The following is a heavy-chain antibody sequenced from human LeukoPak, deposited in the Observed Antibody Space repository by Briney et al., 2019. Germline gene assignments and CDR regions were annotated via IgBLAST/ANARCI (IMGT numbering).Heavy chain of an antibody. CDR2: IYYSGST. CDR1: GGSISSSSYY. Sequence: PSETLSLTCTVSGGSISSSSYYWGWIRQPPGKGLEWIGSIYYSGSTYYNPAFKSRVTISVDTSKNQFSLKLSSVTAADTAVYYCARQVDYYDSSGYLGYYFDYWGQGTLVTVSS. CDR3: ARQVDYYDSSGYLGYYFDY. V-gene: IGHV4-39*01. D-gene: IGHD3-22*01. J-gene: IGHJ4*02.